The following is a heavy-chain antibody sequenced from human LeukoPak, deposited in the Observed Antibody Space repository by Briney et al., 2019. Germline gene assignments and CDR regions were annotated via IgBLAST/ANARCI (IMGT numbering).Heavy chain of an antibody. CDR2: ISAYNGNT. CDR1: GGTFTSYG. Sequence: ASVKVSCKGSGGTFTSYGISWVRQAPGQGLEWMGWISAYNGNTAYAQKLQGRVTMTTDTSTSTAYMELRSLRSDDTAVYFCARDVMGDGVRYSIDYWGQGTLVTVYS. J-gene: IGHJ4*02. D-gene: IGHD2-21*01. V-gene: IGHV1-18*01. CDR3: ARDVMGDGVRYSIDY.